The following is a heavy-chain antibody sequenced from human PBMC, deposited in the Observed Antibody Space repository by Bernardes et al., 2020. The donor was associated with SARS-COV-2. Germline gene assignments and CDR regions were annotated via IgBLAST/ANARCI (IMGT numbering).Heavy chain of an antibody. V-gene: IGHV4-38-2*02. D-gene: IGHD1-1*01. Sequence: SETLSLTCAVSGYSISSGYYWGWSRQPPGKGLEWIGRISHSGSTYYNPSLKSRVTRSVDTSKHQCPLQLSSVTAADTAVYYCARDVCLDHFDYWGQGTLVTVSS. CDR2: ISHSGST. CDR1: GYSISSGYY. J-gene: IGHJ4*02. CDR3: ARDVCLDHFDY.